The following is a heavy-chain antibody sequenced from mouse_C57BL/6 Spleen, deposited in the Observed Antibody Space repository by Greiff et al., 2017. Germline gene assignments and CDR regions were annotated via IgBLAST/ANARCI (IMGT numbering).Heavy chain of an antibody. CDR1: GYTFTEYT. D-gene: IGHD2-5*01. V-gene: IGHV1-62-2*01. CDR2: FYPGSGSI. CDR3: ARHEEGEYSNYGRSAMDY. J-gene: IGHJ4*01. Sequence: VQLQQSGAELVKPGASVKLSCKASGYTFTEYTIHWVKQRSGQGLEWIGWFYPGSGSIKYNEKFKDKATLTADKSSSTVYMELSRLTSEDSAVYFCARHEEGEYSNYGRSAMDYWGQGTSVTVSS.